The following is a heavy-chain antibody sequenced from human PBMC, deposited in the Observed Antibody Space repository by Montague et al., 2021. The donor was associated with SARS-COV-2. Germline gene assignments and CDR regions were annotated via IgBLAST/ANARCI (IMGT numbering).Heavy chain of an antibody. CDR3: ARVRYYGSGTSLGMDV. V-gene: IGHV4-34*01. J-gene: IGHJ6*02. CDR2: INHSGST. D-gene: IGHD3-10*01. CDR1: GGSFSGYY. Sequence: SETLSLTCAVYGGSFSGYYWSWIRQPPGKGLEWIGEINHSGSTNYNPSLESRVTISVDTSKNQFSLKLSSVTAADTAVYYCARVRYYGSGTSLGMDVWGQGTTVTASS.